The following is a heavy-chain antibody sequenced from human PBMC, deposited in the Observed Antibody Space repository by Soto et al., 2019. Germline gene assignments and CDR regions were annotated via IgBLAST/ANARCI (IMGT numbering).Heavy chain of an antibody. Sequence: PSETLSLTCTVSGGSISSGGYYWSWSRQHPGKGLEWIGYIYYSGSTYYNPSLKSRVTISVDTSKNQFSLKLSSVTAADTAVYYCASAVSSWSRTYYYYGMDVWGQGTTVTVSS. CDR1: GGSISSGGYY. D-gene: IGHD6-13*01. CDR3: ASAVSSWSRTYYYYGMDV. J-gene: IGHJ6*02. CDR2: IYYSGST. V-gene: IGHV4-31*03.